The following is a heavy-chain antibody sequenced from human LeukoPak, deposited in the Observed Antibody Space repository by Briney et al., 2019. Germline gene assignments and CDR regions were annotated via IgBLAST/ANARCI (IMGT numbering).Heavy chain of an antibody. V-gene: IGHV1-69*01. CDR2: IIPIFGTA. D-gene: IGHD3-3*01. CDR3: ARVYDFWSGYYSRADYYYYMDV. J-gene: IGHJ6*03. Sequence: SVKVSCKASGGTFSSYAISWVRQAPGQGLEWMGGIIPIFGTANYAQKFQGRVTITADESTSTAYMELSSLRSEDTAVYYCARVYDFWSGYYSRADYYYYMDVWGKGTTVIVSS. CDR1: GGTFSSYA.